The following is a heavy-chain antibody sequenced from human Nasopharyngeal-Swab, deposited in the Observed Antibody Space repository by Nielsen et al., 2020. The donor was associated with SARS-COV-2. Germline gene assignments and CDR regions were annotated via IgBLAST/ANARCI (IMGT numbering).Heavy chain of an antibody. CDR3: ARDPLVPAASDAFDI. CDR1: GGSVSSGSYY. V-gene: IGHV4-61*01. J-gene: IGHJ3*02. D-gene: IGHD2-2*01. CDR2: IYYSGST. Sequence: SETLSLTCTVSGGSVSSGSYYWSWIRQPPGKGLEWIGYIYYSGSTNYNPSLKSRVTISVDTSKNQFSLKLSSVTAADTAVYYCARDPLVPAASDAFDIWGQGTMATVSS.